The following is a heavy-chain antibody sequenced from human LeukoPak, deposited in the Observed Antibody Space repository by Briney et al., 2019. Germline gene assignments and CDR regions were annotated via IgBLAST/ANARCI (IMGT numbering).Heavy chain of an antibody. Sequence: PGGSLRLSCEASGFTFSDYYMSWIRQAPGKGLEWVSYIGSSGTAIRYVDSVKGRFTISRDNAKDSLYLQMSSLRAEDRAMYYCARRHRESSGWHHFDYWGQGTLVTVSA. CDR2: IGSSGTAI. V-gene: IGHV3-11*01. J-gene: IGHJ4*02. D-gene: IGHD6-19*01. CDR3: ARRHRESSGWHHFDY. CDR1: GFTFSDYY.